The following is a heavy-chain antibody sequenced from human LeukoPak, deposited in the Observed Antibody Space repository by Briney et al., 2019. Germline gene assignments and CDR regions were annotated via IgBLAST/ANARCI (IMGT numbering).Heavy chain of an antibody. CDR2: IQYDGSNK. CDR1: GFTYSNYG. CDR3: AKVRSGQTAFDAFDI. Sequence: GGSLRLSCAASGFTYSNYGMDWVRQAPGKGLEWVAFIQYDGSNKYYADSVKGRFTISRDNTKNTLYLEMNSLRAEDTVVYYCAKVRSGQTAFDAFDIWGQGTMVTVSS. V-gene: IGHV3-30*02. J-gene: IGHJ3*02. D-gene: IGHD5-12*01.